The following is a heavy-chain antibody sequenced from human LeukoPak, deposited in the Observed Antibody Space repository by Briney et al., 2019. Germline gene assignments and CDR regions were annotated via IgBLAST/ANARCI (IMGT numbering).Heavy chain of an antibody. V-gene: IGHV4-30-4*01. Sequence: PSQTLSLTCTVSGGSISSDDHYWNWIRQPPGKGLEWIGYIYYSGSTSYSPSLKSRVSMSLDTSKNQFSLKLSSVIAADTAVYYCARVLSASESLFYLDYWGQGTQVTVSS. CDR1: GGSISSDDHY. J-gene: IGHJ4*02. CDR2: IYYSGST. D-gene: IGHD1-14*01. CDR3: ARVLSASESLFYLDY.